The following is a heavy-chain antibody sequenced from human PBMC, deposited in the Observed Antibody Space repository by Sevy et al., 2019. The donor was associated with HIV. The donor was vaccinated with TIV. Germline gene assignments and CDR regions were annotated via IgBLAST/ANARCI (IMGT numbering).Heavy chain of an antibody. V-gene: IGHV3-30*02. CDR3: ARETDNSARWLDP. D-gene: IGHD4-4*01. J-gene: IGHJ5*02. CDR2: IWHDGSHK. CDR1: GFTLNFHG. Sequence: GGSLRLSCAASGFTLNFHGMHWVRQAPGKGLEWVAFIWHDGSHKYMAYSVKGRFTITRDNSKKTLFLQMNSLTVEDTAVYYCARETDNSARWLDPWGQGTLVTVSS.